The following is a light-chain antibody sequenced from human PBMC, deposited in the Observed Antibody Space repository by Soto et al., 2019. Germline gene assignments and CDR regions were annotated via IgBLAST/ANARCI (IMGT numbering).Light chain of an antibody. Sequence: DIQMTQSPSTLSGSVGDRVTITCRASQTISSWLAWYQQKPGKAPKLLIYKASTLKSGVPSRFSGSGSGTEFTLTISSLQPHDFATYYCQHYNSYSEAFCQGTKVDNK. CDR2: KAS. J-gene: IGKJ1*01. CDR3: QHYNSYSEA. V-gene: IGKV1-5*03. CDR1: QTISSW.